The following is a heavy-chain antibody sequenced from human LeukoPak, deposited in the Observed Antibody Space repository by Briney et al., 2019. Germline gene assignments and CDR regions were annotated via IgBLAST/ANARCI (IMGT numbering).Heavy chain of an antibody. V-gene: IGHV4-4*07. J-gene: IGHJ5*02. CDR1: GGSISSYY. Sequence: PSETLSLTCTVSGGSISSYYSSWIRQPAGKGLEWIGRIYTSGSTNYNPSLKSRVTMSVDTSKNQFSLKLSSVTAAETAVYYCARASRYGDYAPVWFDPWGQGTLVTVSS. CDR3: ARASRYGDYAPVWFDP. D-gene: IGHD4-17*01. CDR2: IYTSGST.